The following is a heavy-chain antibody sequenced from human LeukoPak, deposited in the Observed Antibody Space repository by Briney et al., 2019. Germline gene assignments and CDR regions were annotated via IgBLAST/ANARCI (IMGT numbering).Heavy chain of an antibody. J-gene: IGHJ4*02. CDR2: ISYDGSNK. D-gene: IGHD5-12*01. V-gene: IGHV3-30*18. Sequence: TGGSLRLSCASSGFTFNHYGLHWGRQAPGRGLEWVALISYDGSNKYYADSVKGRFTISRDNSKNTLYLQMNSLRAEDTAVYYCAKGDIVATIEGFDYWGQGTLVTVSS. CDR1: GFTFNHYG. CDR3: AKGDIVATIEGFDY.